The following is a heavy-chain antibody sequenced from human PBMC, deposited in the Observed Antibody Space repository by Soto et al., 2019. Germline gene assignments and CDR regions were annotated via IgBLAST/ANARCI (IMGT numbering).Heavy chain of an antibody. CDR1: GDSVSSNSAA. CDR3: VRSRVFTEVRDSTNYYYYYGMDV. J-gene: IGHJ6*02. Sequence: SQTLSLTCAISGDSVSSNSAAWNWIRQSPSRGLEWLGRTYYRSKWYNDYAVSVESRITINPDTSQNQISLHLNSLTPEDTAVYYCVRSRVFTEVRDSTNYYYYYGMDVWGQGSTVTVSS. D-gene: IGHD2-21*01. V-gene: IGHV6-1*01. CDR2: TYYRSKWYN.